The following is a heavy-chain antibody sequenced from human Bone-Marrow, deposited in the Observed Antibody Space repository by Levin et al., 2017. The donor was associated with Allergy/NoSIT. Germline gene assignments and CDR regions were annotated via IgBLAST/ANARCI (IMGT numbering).Heavy chain of an antibody. J-gene: IGHJ6*02. CDR1: GFTFSSYS. V-gene: IGHV3-21*01. Sequence: GGSLRLSCAASGFTFSSYSMNWVRQAPGKGLEWVSSISSSSSYIYYADSVKGRFTISRDNAKNSLYLQMNSLRAEDTAVYYCARDKVVPTLGGQLEGYYYYGMDVWGQGTTVTVSS. CDR2: ISSSSSYI. CDR3: ARDKVVPTLGGQLEGYYYYGMDV. D-gene: IGHD2-2*01.